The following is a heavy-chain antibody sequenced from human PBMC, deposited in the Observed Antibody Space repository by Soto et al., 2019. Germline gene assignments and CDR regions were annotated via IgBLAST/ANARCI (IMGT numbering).Heavy chain of an antibody. CDR3: ARDVPIVPAAISGYYFDS. CDR1: GFTFSSYS. CDR2: ISSSSSYI. D-gene: IGHD2-2*02. J-gene: IGHJ4*02. V-gene: IGHV3-21*01. Sequence: GGSLRLSCAASGFTFSSYSMNWVRQAPGKGLEWVSSISSSSSYIYYADSVKGRFTISRDNAKNSLYLQMNSLRAEDTAVYYCARDVPIVPAAISGYYFDSWGQGTLVTVSS.